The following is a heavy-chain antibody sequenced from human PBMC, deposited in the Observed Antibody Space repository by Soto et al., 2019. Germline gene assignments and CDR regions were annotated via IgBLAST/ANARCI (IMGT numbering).Heavy chain of an antibody. D-gene: IGHD6-19*01. CDR3: TTAGDIGSGHRDY. CDR2: IWYDGSNK. Sequence: PGGSLSLSCAASGFTFSSYGMHWVRQAPGKGLEWVAVIWYDGSNKYYADSVKGRFTISRDNSKNTLYLQMNSLKTEDTAVYYCTTAGDIGSGHRDYWGQGTLVTVSS. V-gene: IGHV3-33*08. CDR1: GFTFSSYG. J-gene: IGHJ4*02.